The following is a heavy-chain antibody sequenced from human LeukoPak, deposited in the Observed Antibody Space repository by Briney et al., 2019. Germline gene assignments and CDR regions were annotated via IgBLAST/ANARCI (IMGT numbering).Heavy chain of an antibody. CDR2: ISWNSGSI. CDR1: GFTFDDYA. Sequence: PGGSLRLSCAASGFTFDDYAMHWVRQAPGKGLEWVSGISWNSGSIGYADSVKGRFTIPRDNAKNSLYLQMNSLRAEDMALHYCAKDTSSSSSVAFDIWGQGTMVTVSS. CDR3: AKDTSSSSSVAFDI. V-gene: IGHV3-9*03. J-gene: IGHJ3*02. D-gene: IGHD6-6*01.